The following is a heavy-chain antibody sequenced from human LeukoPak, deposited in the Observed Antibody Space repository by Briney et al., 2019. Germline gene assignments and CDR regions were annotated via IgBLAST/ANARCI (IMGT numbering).Heavy chain of an antibody. Sequence: GGSLRLSCAASGFTVSSNYMSWVRQAPGKGLEWVGRIKSKTDGGTTDYAAPVKGRFTISRDDSKNTLYLQMNSLKTEDTAVYYCTTGISSGFANWFDPWGQGTLVTVSS. D-gene: IGHD6-19*01. CDR2: IKSKTDGGTT. CDR3: TTGISSGFANWFDP. J-gene: IGHJ5*02. CDR1: GFTVSSNY. V-gene: IGHV3-15*01.